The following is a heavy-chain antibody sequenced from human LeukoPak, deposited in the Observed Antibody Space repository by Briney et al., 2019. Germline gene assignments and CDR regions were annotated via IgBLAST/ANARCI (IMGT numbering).Heavy chain of an antibody. CDR2: IIPIFGTA. CDR3: ARATTGYYYGSGREAFDI. CDR1: GGTFSSYA. D-gene: IGHD3-10*01. V-gene: IGHV1-69*01. Sequence: GSSVKVSCKASGGTFSSYAISWVRQAPGQGLEWMGGIIPIFGTASYAQKFQGRVTITADESTSTAYMELSSLRSEDTAVYYCARATTGYYYGSGREAFDIWGQGTMVTVSS. J-gene: IGHJ3*02.